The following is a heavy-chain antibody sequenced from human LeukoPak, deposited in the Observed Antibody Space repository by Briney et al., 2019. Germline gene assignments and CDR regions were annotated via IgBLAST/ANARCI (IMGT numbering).Heavy chain of an antibody. Sequence: ASVKVSCKASGYTFTGYAMHWVRQAPGQRLEWMGWINAGNGNTKYSQKFQGRVTITRDTSASTAYMELSSLRSEDTAVYYCASDYCTNGVCYYYYGMDVWGQGTTVTVPS. CDR1: GYTFTGYA. CDR2: INAGNGNT. J-gene: IGHJ6*02. D-gene: IGHD2-8*01. V-gene: IGHV1-3*01. CDR3: ASDYCTNGVCYYYYGMDV.